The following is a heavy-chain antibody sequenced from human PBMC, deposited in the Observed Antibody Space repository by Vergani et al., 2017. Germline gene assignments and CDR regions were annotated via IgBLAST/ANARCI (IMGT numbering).Heavy chain of an antibody. CDR1: GDSVSSNSAA. D-gene: IGHD6-19*01. CDR3: ARERISGAVAVNYYFDY. V-gene: IGHV6-1*01. Sequence: QVQLQQSGPGLVKPSPTLSLTCAISGDSVSSNSAAWNWIRQSPSRGLEWLGRTYYRSKWYHDYAVSVKSRITINPDTSKNQFSLQLNSVTPEDTAVYYGARERISGAVAVNYYFDYWGQGTLVTVSS. CDR2: TYYRSKWYH. J-gene: IGHJ4*02.